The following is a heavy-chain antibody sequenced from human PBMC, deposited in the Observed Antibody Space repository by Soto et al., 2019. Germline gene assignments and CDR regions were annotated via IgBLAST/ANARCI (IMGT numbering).Heavy chain of an antibody. CDR1: GDSIGSGGHY. D-gene: IGHD3-3*01. J-gene: IGHJ6*02. CDR3: ARESAQDYDFWSGYYRTAYSPTDYYGMDV. Sequence: SETLSLTCSVSGDSIGSGGHYWNWIRQHPEKGLEWIGYIYYSGSTYYNPSLKSRVTISVDTSKNQYSLKLSSVTAADTAVYYCARESAQDYDFWSGYYRTAYSPTDYYGMDVWGQGTTVTVSS. CDR2: IYYSGST. V-gene: IGHV4-31*03.